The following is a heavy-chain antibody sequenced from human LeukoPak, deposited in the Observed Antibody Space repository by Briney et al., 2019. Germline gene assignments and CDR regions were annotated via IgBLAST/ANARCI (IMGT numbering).Heavy chain of an antibody. CDR3: ARGPAVARFDY. J-gene: IGHJ4*02. D-gene: IGHD6-19*01. CDR1: GFTFSSYA. Sequence: GSLRLSCAASGFTFSSYAMSWVRQPPGKGLEWIGEINHSGSTNYNPSLKSRVTISVDTSKNQFSLKLNSVTAADTAVYYCARGPAVARFDYWGQGTLVTVSS. CDR2: INHSGST. V-gene: IGHV4-34*01.